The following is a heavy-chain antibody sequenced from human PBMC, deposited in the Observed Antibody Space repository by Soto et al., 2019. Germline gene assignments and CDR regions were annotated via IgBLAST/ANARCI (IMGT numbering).Heavy chain of an antibody. CDR1: GFTFSNYG. V-gene: IGHV3-30*18. D-gene: IGHD3-3*01. Sequence: QVQLVESGGGVVQPGKSLRLSCAASGFTFSNYGMHWVRQAPGKGLEWVAVISSDGSNRYYGDPVKGRFTISRDDSKNTLSLQMNILRGADTALSYCAKAYFDFWSGSNYYQYGMDVWGQGTTVTVSS. J-gene: IGHJ6*02. CDR3: AKAYFDFWSGSNYYQYGMDV. CDR2: ISSDGSNR.